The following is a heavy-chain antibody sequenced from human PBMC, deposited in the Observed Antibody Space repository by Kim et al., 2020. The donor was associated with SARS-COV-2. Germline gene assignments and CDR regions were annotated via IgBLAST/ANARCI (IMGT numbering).Heavy chain of an antibody. J-gene: IGHJ4*02. V-gene: IGHV3-23*01. CDR1: GFIFSTSD. CDR3: AREPARRADY. CDR2: ITRDGST. Sequence: GGSLRLSCAVSGFIFSTSDMSWVRQAPGKGLEWISAITRDGSTFYADSVKGRFTISRDNSENTLHLQMGSLRVEDTGVYYCAREPARRADYWGRGTLGTV.